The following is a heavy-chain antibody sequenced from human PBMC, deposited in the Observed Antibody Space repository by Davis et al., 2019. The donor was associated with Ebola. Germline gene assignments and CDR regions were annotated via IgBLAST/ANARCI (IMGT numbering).Heavy chain of an antibody. D-gene: IGHD3-10*01. V-gene: IGHV4-4*02. CDR3: ARGGYYGSGSYYNPPRMSRYYYYGMDV. CDR2: INHSGST. Sequence: PGGSLRLSCAVSGGSISSSNWWSWVRQPPGKGLEWIGEINHSGSTNYNPSLKSRVTISVDTSKNQFSLKLSSVTAADTAVYYCARGGYYGSGSYYNPPRMSRYYYYGMDVWGQGTTVTVSS. J-gene: IGHJ6*02. CDR1: GGSISSSNW.